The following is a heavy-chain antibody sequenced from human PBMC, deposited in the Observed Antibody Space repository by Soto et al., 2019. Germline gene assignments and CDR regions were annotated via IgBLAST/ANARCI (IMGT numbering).Heavy chain of an antibody. V-gene: IGHV3-48*02. J-gene: IGHJ4*02. CDR1: GFTFSSYS. D-gene: IGHD3-22*01. CDR3: ARGMYYYDSSGWAY. Sequence: GGSLRLSCAASGFTFSSYSMNWVRQAPGKGLEWVSYISSSSSTIYHADSVKDRFTISRDNAKNSLYLQMNSLRDEDTAVYYCARGMYYYDSSGWAYWGQGTLVTVSS. CDR2: ISSSSSTI.